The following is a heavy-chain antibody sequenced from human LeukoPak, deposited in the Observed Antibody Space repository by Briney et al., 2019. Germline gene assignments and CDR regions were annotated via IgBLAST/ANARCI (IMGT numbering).Heavy chain of an antibody. D-gene: IGHD3-16*01. CDR1: GYTFTSYG. CDR2: INPNSGGT. J-gene: IGHJ4*02. Sequence: ASVKVSCKASGYTFTSYGISWVRQAPGQGLEWMGRINPNSGGTNYAQKFQGRVTMTRDTSISTAYMELSRLRSDDTAVYYCARERSRYPGGSFGYWGQGTLVTVSS. CDR3: ARERSRYPGGSFGY. V-gene: IGHV1-2*06.